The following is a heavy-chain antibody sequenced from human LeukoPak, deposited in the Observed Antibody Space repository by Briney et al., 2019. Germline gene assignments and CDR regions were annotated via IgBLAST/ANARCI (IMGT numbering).Heavy chain of an antibody. J-gene: IGHJ3*01. V-gene: IGHV3-23*01. CDR3: AKLMRHMMEDVLDL. CDR1: DFAFTSSG. D-gene: IGHD3-16*01. CDR2: ISATSLST. Sequence: GGSLRLSCTASDFAFTSSGMSWVRQVPGTGLEWVSFISATSLSTYYADSVKGRFTVSRDNSKNTLYLQMNSLRAADTAVYYCAKLMRHMMEDVLDLWGQGTVVTVSS.